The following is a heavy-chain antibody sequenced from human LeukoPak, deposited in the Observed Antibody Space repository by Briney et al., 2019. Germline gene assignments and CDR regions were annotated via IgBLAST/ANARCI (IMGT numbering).Heavy chain of an antibody. J-gene: IGHJ4*02. CDR2: ISGSGVST. Sequence: GGSLRLSCAASGFTFSSHDMSWVRQAPGKGLEWVSGISGSGVSTYYPDSVKGRFTVSRDNSKNTQYLQMNSLRAEDTAVCYCAKVIDSSTYYFDYWGQGTLVTVSS. CDR1: GFTFSSHD. D-gene: IGHD2/OR15-2a*01. V-gene: IGHV3-23*01. CDR3: AKVIDSSTYYFDY.